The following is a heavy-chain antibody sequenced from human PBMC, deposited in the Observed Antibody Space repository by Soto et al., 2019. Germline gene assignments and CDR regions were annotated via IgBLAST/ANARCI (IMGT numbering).Heavy chain of an antibody. V-gene: IGHV3-21*01. D-gene: IGHD3-16*02. CDR2: ISSSSSYI. CDR1: GCTFSSYS. CDR3: ARGNPVVYFWGSYRYTSFTWFDP. J-gene: IGHJ5*02. Sequence: GGSLRLSCAASGCTFSSYSMNWVRQAPGKGLEWVSSISSSSSYIYYADSVKGRFTISRDNAKNSLYLQMNSLRAEDTAVYYCARGNPVVYFWGSYRYTSFTWFDPWGQGTLVTV.